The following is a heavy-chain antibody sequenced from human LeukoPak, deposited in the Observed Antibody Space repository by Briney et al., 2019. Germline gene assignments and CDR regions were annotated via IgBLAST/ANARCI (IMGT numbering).Heavy chain of an antibody. CDR1: GFTFSSYA. CDR3: ARDRWSSTSYNDY. Sequence: GGSLRLSCAASGFTFSSYAMSWVRQAPGKGLEWVSAISGSGGSTYYADSVKGRFTISRDNSKNTLYLQMNSLRAEDTAVYYCARDRWSSTSYNDYWGQGTLVTVSS. D-gene: IGHD2-2*01. V-gene: IGHV3-23*01. CDR2: ISGSGGST. J-gene: IGHJ4*02.